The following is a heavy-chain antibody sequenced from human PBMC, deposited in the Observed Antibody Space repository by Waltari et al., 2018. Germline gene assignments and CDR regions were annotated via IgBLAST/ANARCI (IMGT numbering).Heavy chain of an antibody. J-gene: IGHJ4*02. Sequence: EVQLLESGGGLVQPGGSLRLSCAASGFTFSSYAMRWVRQAPGKGLGWVSAISGSGGSTYYADSVKGRFTISRDNSKNTLYLQMNSLRAEDTAVYYCAKDPRDTMIVVPNGGYWGQGTLVTVSS. D-gene: IGHD3-22*01. V-gene: IGHV3-23*01. CDR2: ISGSGGST. CDR1: GFTFSSYA. CDR3: AKDPRDTMIVVPNGGY.